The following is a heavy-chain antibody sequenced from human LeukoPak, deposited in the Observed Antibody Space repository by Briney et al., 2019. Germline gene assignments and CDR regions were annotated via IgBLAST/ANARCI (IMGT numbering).Heavy chain of an antibody. CDR3: ARSSYSSSSSV. D-gene: IGHD6-6*01. CDR1: GFTFSGFW. CDR2: INSDGSEG. V-gene: IGHV3-7*03. Sequence: GRSLRLSCAVSGFTFSGFWMSWSRQAPGKRLEWVASINSDGSEGYYADVVKGRFTISRDNAKNSLYLQINSLRAEDTAVYYCARSSYSSSSSVWGQGTMVTVSS. J-gene: IGHJ3*01.